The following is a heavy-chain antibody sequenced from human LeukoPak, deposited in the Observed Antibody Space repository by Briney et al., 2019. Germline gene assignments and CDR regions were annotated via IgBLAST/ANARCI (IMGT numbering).Heavy chain of an antibody. D-gene: IGHD2-2*01. CDR1: GFTLSSSS. CDR2: TSYDGSNE. CDR3: ARPPDYCSSTSCPVDY. V-gene: IGHV3-30*04. J-gene: IGHJ4*02. Sequence: GRSLRLSCAASGFTLSSSSMHWVRQAPGKGLEWVAVTSYDGSNEYSADSVKGRFTISRDNSKNTLFLQMNSLRAEDTAVYYCARPPDYCSSTSCPVDYWGQGTLVTVSS.